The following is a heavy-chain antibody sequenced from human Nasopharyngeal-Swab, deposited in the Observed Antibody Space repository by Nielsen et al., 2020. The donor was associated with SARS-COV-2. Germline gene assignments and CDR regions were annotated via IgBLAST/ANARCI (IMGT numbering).Heavy chain of an antibody. CDR1: GFTFSSYS. V-gene: IGHV3-23*01. CDR3: ARPLSRDSTWTTEANWCDP. CDR2: ITGNGDTT. J-gene: IGHJ5*02. Sequence: GESLKISCAASGFTFSSYSMSWLRQAPGKGLEWVSTITGNGDTTYYADSVKGRFTISRDNSENTVYLQMNSLRAEDTALYHCARPLSRDSTWTTEANWCDPWGQGTLVTVSS. D-gene: IGHD6-13*01.